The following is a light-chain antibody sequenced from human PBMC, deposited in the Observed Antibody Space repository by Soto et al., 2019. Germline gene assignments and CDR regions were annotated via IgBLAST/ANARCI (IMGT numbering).Light chain of an antibody. Sequence: QSALTQPASVSGSPGQSITISCTGTNSDVGTYNYVSWYQQHPGKAPKLMIYYVSNRPSGVSNRFSGSKSGNTASLTISGLQAEDEADDYCNSYISSSTYLVFGGGTKLTVL. CDR2: YVS. J-gene: IGLJ2*01. V-gene: IGLV2-14*03. CDR3: NSYISSSTYLV. CDR1: NSDVGTYNY.